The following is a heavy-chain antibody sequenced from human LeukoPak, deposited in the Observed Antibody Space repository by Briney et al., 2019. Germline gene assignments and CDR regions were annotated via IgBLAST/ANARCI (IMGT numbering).Heavy chain of an antibody. CDR2: ISGSGGST. Sequence: GGSPRLSCAASGFTFSSYAMSWVRQAPGKGLEWVSAISGSGGSTYYADSVKGRFTISRDNSKNTLYLQMNSLRAEDTAVYYCAKANDYYDSSGYDYWGQGTLVTVSS. D-gene: IGHD3-22*01. V-gene: IGHV3-23*01. J-gene: IGHJ4*02. CDR1: GFTFSSYA. CDR3: AKANDYYDSSGYDY.